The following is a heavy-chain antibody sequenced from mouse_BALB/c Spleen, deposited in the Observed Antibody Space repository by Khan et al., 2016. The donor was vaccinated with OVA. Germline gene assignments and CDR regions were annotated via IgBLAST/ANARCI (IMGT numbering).Heavy chain of an antibody. J-gene: IGHJ4*01. V-gene: IGHV2-6-1*01. CDR3: ARQPYYHYYVMDY. Sequence: VQLQESGPGLVAPSQSLSITCTISGFSLTNYGIHWVRQPPGKGLEWLVVIWSDGRTTYNSALKSRLSISKDNSKSQVFLKMNSLQTDDTAMYYCARQPYYHYYVMDYWGQGTSVTVCS. CDR1: GFSLTNYG. CDR2: IWSDGRT. D-gene: IGHD2-10*01.